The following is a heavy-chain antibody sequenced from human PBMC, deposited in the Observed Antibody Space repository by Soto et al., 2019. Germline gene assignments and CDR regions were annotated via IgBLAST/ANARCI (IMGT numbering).Heavy chain of an antibody. D-gene: IGHD3-16*02. CDR1: GFTFSSYA. V-gene: IGHV3-30-3*01. Sequence: QVQLLESGGGVVQPGRSLRLSCAASGFTFSSYAMHWVRQAPGKGLEWVAVISYDGSNKYYADSVKGRFTISRDNSKNTLYLQMNSLRAEDTAVYYCASVNWGQGTLVTVSS. CDR3: ASVN. CDR2: ISYDGSNK. J-gene: IGHJ4*02.